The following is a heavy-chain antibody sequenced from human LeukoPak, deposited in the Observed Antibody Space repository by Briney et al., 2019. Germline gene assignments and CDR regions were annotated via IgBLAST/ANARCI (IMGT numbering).Heavy chain of an antibody. J-gene: IGHJ4*02. CDR1: GFTFSDHY. CDR2: ISSSSSTI. Sequence: PGGSLRLSCAASGFTFSDHYMSWIRQAPGKGLEWISYISSSSSTIYYADSVKGRFTISRDNAKNSLYLQMNSLRAEDTAVYYCARAQTNSSSSCFDYWGQGTLVTVSS. CDR3: ARAQTNSSSSCFDY. V-gene: IGHV3-11*04. D-gene: IGHD6-6*01.